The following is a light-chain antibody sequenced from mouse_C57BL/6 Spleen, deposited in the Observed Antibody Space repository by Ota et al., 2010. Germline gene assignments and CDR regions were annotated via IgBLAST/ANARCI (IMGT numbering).Light chain of an antibody. V-gene: IGKV6-17*01. Sequence: DIVMTQSQKFMSTSVGDRVSVTCKASQNVGTNVAWYQQKPGQSPKLLISSASYRYTGVPDRFTGSGSGTISLFTISSVQAEDLAVYYCQQHYSTPFTFGSGTKLEI. J-gene: IGKJ4*01. CDR1: QNVGTN. CDR3: QQHYSTPFT. CDR2: SAS.